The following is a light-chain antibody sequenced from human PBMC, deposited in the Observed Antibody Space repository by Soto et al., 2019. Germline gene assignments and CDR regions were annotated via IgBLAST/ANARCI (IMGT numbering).Light chain of an antibody. J-gene: IGLJ2*01. CDR3: TSYTNNTTHVI. Sequence: QSVLTQPASVSGSPGQSITISCTGTTYDVGAYNFVSWHQHHPGKAPKLIIYEVNNRPSGVSNRFSGSKSGNTASLTISGLQAEDEADYYCTSYTNNTTHVIFGGGTKLTVL. V-gene: IGLV2-14*01. CDR1: TYDVGAYNF. CDR2: EVN.